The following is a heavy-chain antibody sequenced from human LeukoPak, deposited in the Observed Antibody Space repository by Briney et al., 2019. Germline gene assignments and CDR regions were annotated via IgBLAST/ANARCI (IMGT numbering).Heavy chain of an antibody. CDR3: ARDRLSSXXXXXXFDL. CDR2: ISYDGSNK. D-gene: IGHD3-22*01. V-gene: IGHV3-30-3*01. Sequence: GGSLRLSCAASGFTFSSYAMHWVRQAPGKGLEWVAVISYDGSNKYYADSVKGRFTISRDNSKNTLYLQMNSLRAEDTAVYYCARDRLSSXXXXXXFDL. CDR1: GFTFSSYA. J-gene: IGHJ2*01.